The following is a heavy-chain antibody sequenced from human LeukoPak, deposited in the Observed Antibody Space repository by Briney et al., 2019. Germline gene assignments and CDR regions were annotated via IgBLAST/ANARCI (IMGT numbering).Heavy chain of an antibody. Sequence: GGSLRLSCAASGVTFSTYWMTWVRQAPGKGLEWVANIKQDGSENYYVDSVKGRFTISRDNAKNSVYLQMNSLRAEDTAVYYCARDYRYGFDYWGQGTLVTVSS. CDR2: IKQDGSEN. CDR3: ARDYRYGFDY. D-gene: IGHD5-18*01. V-gene: IGHV3-7*01. J-gene: IGHJ4*02. CDR1: GVTFSTYW.